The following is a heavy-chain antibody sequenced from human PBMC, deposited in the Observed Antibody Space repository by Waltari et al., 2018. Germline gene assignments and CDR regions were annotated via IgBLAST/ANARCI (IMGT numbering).Heavy chain of an antibody. CDR2: IYHSGST. J-gene: IGHJ1*01. V-gene: IGHV4-38-2*01. CDR1: GYSISSGYY. CDR3: ARGEMEDCGGDCYAEYFQH. D-gene: IGHD2-21*01. Sequence: QVQLQESGPGLVKPSETLSLTCAVSGYSISSGYYWGWIRPPPGKGLEWIGSIYHSGSTYYNPSLKSRVTISVDTSKNQFSLKLSSVTAADTAVYYCARGEMEDCGGDCYAEYFQHWGQGTLVTVSS.